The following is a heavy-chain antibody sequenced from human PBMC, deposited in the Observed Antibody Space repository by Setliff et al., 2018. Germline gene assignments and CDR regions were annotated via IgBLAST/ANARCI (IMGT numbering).Heavy chain of an antibody. CDR3: ARVGRYVDTAMVFDY. J-gene: IGHJ4*02. CDR1: GYTFTSYY. Sequence: ASVKVSCKASGYTFTSYYMHWVRQAPGQGLEWMGIINPSGGSTSYAQKFQGRVTMTRDTSTSIVYMELSSLRSEDTAVYYCARVGRYVDTAMVFDYWGQGTPVTVSS. CDR2: INPSGGST. D-gene: IGHD5-18*01. V-gene: IGHV1-46*01.